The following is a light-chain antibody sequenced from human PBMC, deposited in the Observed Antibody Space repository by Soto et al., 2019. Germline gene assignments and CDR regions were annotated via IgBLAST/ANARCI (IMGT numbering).Light chain of an antibody. CDR1: QSVSSN. CDR3: QQYSSLPHT. Sequence: EIVMTQSPATLSVSPGERATLSCRASQSVSSNLAWYQQKPGQAPRLLIYGASTRATGIPARFSGSGSGTEFTLTISSLQSEDFAVYYCQQYSSLPHTFGQGTKVDIK. V-gene: IGKV3-15*01. J-gene: IGKJ2*01. CDR2: GAS.